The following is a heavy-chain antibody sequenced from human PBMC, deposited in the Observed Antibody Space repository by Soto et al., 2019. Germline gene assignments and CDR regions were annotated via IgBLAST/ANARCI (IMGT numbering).Heavy chain of an antibody. D-gene: IGHD5-12*01. CDR2: IIPIFGTA. V-gene: IGHV1-69*13. Sequence: GASVKVSCKASGGTFSSYAISWVRQAPGQGLEWMGGIIPIFGTANYAQKFQGRVTITADESTSTAYMELRSLRTDDTAVYYCARVGGLGMDVWGQGTTVTVSS. CDR1: GGTFSSYA. J-gene: IGHJ6*02. CDR3: ARVGGLGMDV.